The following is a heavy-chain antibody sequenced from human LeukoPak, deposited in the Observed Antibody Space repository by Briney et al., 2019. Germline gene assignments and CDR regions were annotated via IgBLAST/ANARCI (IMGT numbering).Heavy chain of an antibody. J-gene: IGHJ4*02. D-gene: IGHD3-22*01. CDR2: IYYSGIT. CDR3: ARLQDSYDGGGYFFDS. CDR1: GGSISSGSYY. V-gene: IGHV4-39*01. Sequence: SETLSLTCTVSGGSISSGSYYWGWIRQPPGKGLEWIGNIYYSGITYYNPSLTSRGTISVDTSKNQFSLRLSSVTAADTAVYSCARLQDSYDGGGYFFDSWGQGTLVTVSS.